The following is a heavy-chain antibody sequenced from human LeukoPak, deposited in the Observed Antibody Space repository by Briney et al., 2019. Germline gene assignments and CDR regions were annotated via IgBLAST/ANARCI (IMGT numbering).Heavy chain of an antibody. CDR1: GYTLTELS. CDR2: FDPEDGET. D-gene: IGHD2-21*02. J-gene: IGHJ4*02. Sequence: GASVKVSCKVSGYTLTELSMHWVRQAPGKGLEWMGGFDPEDGETIYAQKFQGRVTMTRNTSISTAYMELSSLRSEDTAVYYCARADCGGDCYSDYWGQGTLVTVSS. V-gene: IGHV1-24*01. CDR3: ARADCGGDCYSDY.